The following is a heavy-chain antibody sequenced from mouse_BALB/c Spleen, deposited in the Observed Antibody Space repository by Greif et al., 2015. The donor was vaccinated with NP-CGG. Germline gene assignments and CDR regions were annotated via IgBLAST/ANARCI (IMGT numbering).Heavy chain of an antibody. J-gene: IGHJ2*01. V-gene: IGHV1-87*01. CDR2: IYPGDGDT. D-gene: IGHD2-12*01. CDR1: GYTFTSYW. CDR3: ARGESYPPYFDY. Sequence: QVQLKQSGAELARPGASVKLSCKASGYTFTSYWMQWVKQRPGQGLEWIGAIYPGDGDTRYTQKFKGKATLTADKSSSTAYMQLSSLASEDSAVYYCARGESYPPYFDYWGQGTTLTVSS.